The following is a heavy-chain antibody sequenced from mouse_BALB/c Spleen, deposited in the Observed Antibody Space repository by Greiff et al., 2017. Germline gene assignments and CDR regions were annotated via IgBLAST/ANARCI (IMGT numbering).Heavy chain of an antibody. CDR1: GFTFSSYT. CDR3: ARHDTLRGYYYAMDY. CDR2: ISNGGGST. V-gene: IGHV5-12-2*01. Sequence: EVKVVESGGGLVQPGGSLKLSCAASGFTFSSYTMSWVRQTPEKRLEWVAYISNGGGSTYYPDTVKGRFTISRDNAKNTLYLQMSSLKSEDTAMYYCARHDTLRGYYYAMDYWGQGTSVTVSS. J-gene: IGHJ4*01. D-gene: IGHD1-1*01.